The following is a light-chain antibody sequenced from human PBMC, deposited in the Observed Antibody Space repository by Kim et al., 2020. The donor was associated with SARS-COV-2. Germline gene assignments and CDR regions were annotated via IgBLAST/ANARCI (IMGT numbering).Light chain of an antibody. V-gene: IGLV1-40*01. CDR1: SSNIGAGYY. Sequence: QRVAISCTGSSSNIGAGYYVSWYQQLPATAPKLLIYGNSNRPSGVPDRFSGSKSDTSASLAITGLQAEDEADYYCQSYDNSLSGYVFGSGTKVTVL. CDR2: GNS. CDR3: QSYDNSLSGYV. J-gene: IGLJ1*01.